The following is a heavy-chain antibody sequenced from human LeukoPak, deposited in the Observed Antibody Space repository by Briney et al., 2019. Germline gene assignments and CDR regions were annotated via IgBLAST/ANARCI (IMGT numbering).Heavy chain of an antibody. D-gene: IGHD1-26*01. CDR1: GFTFSSYE. CDR2: ISSTGTTI. Sequence: PPGGSLRLSCAASGFTFSSYEMNWVRQAPGKGLEWVSYISSTGTTIYYADSVKGRFTISRDNAKNSLYLQMNSLRAEDTAVYYWERNIGGLGSFFDYGAREP. J-gene: IGHJ4*02. CDR3: ERNIGGLGSFFDY. V-gene: IGHV3-48*03.